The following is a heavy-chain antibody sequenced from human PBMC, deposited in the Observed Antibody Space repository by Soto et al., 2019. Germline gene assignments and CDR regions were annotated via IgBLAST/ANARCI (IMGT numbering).Heavy chain of an antibody. Sequence: PSETLSLTCTVSGGSVSSGRYYWSWIRQPPGKGLEWIGYIYYSGSTNYNPSLKSRVTISVDTSKNQFSLKLSSVTAADTAVYYCASEEAELSRAPLAYWGQGTLVTVSS. CDR1: GGSVSSGRYY. V-gene: IGHV4-61*01. J-gene: IGHJ4*02. CDR2: IYYSGST. CDR3: ASEEAELSRAPLAY. D-gene: IGHD1-26*01.